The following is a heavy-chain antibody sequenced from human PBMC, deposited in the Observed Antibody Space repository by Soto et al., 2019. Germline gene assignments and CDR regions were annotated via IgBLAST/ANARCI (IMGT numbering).Heavy chain of an antibody. CDR2: ISGIGHST. J-gene: IGHJ4*02. Sequence: GGSLRLSCAASGFTFSSYGMGWVRQAPGKGLEWVSSISGIGHSTYYADSVKGRFTISRDNSKNTLHLQMNSLRAEDTAVYYCAKRILSTIGHFDSWGQGTLVPVSS. CDR3: AKRILSTIGHFDS. CDR1: GFTFSSYG. V-gene: IGHV3-23*01. D-gene: IGHD1-1*01.